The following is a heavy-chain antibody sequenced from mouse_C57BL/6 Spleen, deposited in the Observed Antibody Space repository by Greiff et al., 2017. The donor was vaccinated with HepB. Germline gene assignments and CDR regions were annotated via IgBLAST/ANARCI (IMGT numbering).Heavy chain of an antibody. CDR3: ARPVVDRYFDV. V-gene: IGHV5-17*01. Sequence: EVKLVESGGGLVKPGGSLKLSCAASGFTFSDYGMHWVRQAPEKGLEWVAYISSGSSTIYYADTVKGRFTISRDNAKNTLFLQMTSLRSEDTAMYYCARPVVDRYFDVWGTGTTVTVSS. CDR2: ISSGSSTI. D-gene: IGHD1-1*01. J-gene: IGHJ1*03. CDR1: GFTFSDYG.